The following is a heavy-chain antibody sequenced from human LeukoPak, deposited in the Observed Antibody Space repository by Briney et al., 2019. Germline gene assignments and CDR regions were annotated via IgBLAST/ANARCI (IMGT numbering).Heavy chain of an antibody. CDR2: IYYTGST. V-gene: IGHV4-59*02. J-gene: IGHJ6*03. Sequence: SETLSLTCTISGGSVSDYYWSWIRQSPGKGLEWIGYIYYTGSTTYNPSLKSRVTMSADTSKNQFSLNLNSVTAADTAVYYCARVGLYYYHMDVWGKGTTVTVSS. CDR3: ARVGLYYYHMDV. CDR1: GGSVSDYY.